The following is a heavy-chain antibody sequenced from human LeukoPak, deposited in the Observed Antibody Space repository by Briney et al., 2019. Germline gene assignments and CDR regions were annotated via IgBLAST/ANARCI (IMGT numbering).Heavy chain of an antibody. CDR1: GFIFNIDG. D-gene: IGHD1-26*01. Sequence: PGGSLRLSCAASGFIFNIDGMHRVRQAPGKGLEWVSAISGSGGSTYYADSVRGRFTISRDNSKNTLYLQMNSLRAEDTAVYYCAKDEYSGNKGVLYYFDYWGQGTLVTVSS. CDR3: AKDEYSGNKGVLYYFDY. CDR2: ISGSGGST. J-gene: IGHJ4*02. V-gene: IGHV3-23*01.